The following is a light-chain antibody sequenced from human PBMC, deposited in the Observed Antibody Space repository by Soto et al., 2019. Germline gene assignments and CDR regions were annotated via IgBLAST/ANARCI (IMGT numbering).Light chain of an antibody. Sequence: DIQMTQSPSSLSASVGDRVTITCQASQTISKFLNWYQQRPGKAPNLLIYDASNLEKGVPSRFSGSGSGTDFAFTISSLQAEDIATDYCQQYYSLPLTFGGGPNVEI. CDR1: QTISKF. CDR3: QQYYSLPLT. J-gene: IGKJ4*01. V-gene: IGKV1-33*01. CDR2: DAS.